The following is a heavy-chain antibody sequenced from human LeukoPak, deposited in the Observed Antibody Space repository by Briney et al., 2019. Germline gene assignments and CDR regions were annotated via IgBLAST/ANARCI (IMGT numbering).Heavy chain of an antibody. V-gene: IGHV4-34*01. D-gene: IGHD2-2*01. CDR2: INHSGST. J-gene: IGHJ4*02. CDR3: ARGGYCSSTSCYRLFRYYFDY. CDR1: GGSFSGYY. Sequence: SETLSLTCAVYGGSFSGYYWSWIRQPPGKGLEWIGEINHSGSTNCNPSLKSRVTISVDTSKNQFSLKLSSVTAADTAVYYCARGGYCSSTSCYRLFRYYFDYWGQGTLVTVSS.